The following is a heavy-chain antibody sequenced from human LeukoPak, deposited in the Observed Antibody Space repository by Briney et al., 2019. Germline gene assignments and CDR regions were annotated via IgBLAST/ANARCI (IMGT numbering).Heavy chain of an antibody. D-gene: IGHD5/OR15-5a*01. CDR1: GGTFSSYG. CDR3: ARVYDRSSHFDY. J-gene: IGHJ4*02. V-gene: IGHV1-18*01. Sequence: ASVKVSCKASGGTFSSYGISWVRQAPGQGLEWMGWISAYNGNTNYAQKLQGRVTMTTDTSTSTAYMELRSLRSDDTAVYYCARVYDRSSHFDYWGQGTLVTVSS. CDR2: ISAYNGNT.